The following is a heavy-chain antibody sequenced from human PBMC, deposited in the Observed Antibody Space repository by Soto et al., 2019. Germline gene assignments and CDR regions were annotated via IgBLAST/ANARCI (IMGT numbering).Heavy chain of an antibody. D-gene: IGHD3-16*01. CDR1: GDTFNSYV. CDR2: IIPIIGVT. CDR3: ARESLGAKGADH. J-gene: IGHJ4*02. Sequence: QVQLVQSGAEVKRPGSSVKVSCESSGDTFNSYVISWVRQAPGQGLEWMGGIIPIIGVTHYAQKFQGRVTISALSSAGTAYMEMTNLGFEGTALYYCARESLGAKGADHWGQGTLVTVSP. V-gene: IGHV1-69*17.